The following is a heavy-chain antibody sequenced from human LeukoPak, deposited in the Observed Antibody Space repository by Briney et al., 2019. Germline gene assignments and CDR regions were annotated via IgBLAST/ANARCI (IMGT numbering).Heavy chain of an antibody. D-gene: IGHD3-22*01. V-gene: IGHV3-33*01. J-gene: IGHJ4*02. CDR1: GFTFSSYG. CDR3: ARGGYDSSGYYMYYFDY. CDR2: IWYDGSNK. Sequence: PGGSLRLSCAASGFTFSSYGMHWVRQAPGKGLEWVAVIWYDGSNKYYADSVKGRFTISRDNSKNTLYLQMNSLRAEDTAVYYCARGGYDSSGYYMYYFDYWGQGTLVTVSS.